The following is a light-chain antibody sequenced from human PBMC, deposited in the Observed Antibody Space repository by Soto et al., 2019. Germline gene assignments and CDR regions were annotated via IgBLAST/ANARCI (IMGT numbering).Light chain of an antibody. CDR2: AAS. J-gene: IGKJ1*01. CDR1: QSSNSY. Sequence: DIQMTQSPSSQSASVGDRVTITCRASQSSNSYLNWYQQKPWKAPKLLIYAASSLKSGVPSKFSGSGSQTDFTLTITSLQPDDFATYYCQQSFSTPRTFGQGTRVEI. CDR3: QQSFSTPRT. V-gene: IGKV1-39*01.